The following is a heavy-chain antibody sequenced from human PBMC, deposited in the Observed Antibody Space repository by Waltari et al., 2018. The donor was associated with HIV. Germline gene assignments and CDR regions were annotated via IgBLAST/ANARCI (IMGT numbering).Heavy chain of an antibody. D-gene: IGHD1-20*01. V-gene: IGHV1-18*04. J-gene: IGHJ6*02. CDR1: GYIFANYG. Sequence: QVQLVQSGAEMKRPGASVKVACKASGYIFANYGFNWVRQAPGQGLEWMGWISAYNGNTNNPQNLQGRVTMTTDPSTTTAYMELRSLTSADTAVYYCARTRAYDRRHNYFLFGMNVWGQGTTVTVSS. CDR3: ARTRAYDRRHNYFLFGMNV. CDR2: ISAYNGNT.